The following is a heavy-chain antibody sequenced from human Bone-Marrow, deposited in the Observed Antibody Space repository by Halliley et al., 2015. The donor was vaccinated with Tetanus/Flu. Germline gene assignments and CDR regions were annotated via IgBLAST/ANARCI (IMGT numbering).Heavy chain of an antibody. Sequence: TLSLTCTVSGDSISSHYWSWIRQPPGKGLEWIGSIYYSGSTKYNPSLNSRVTISVDTSKNQYSVNLHSVTAADTAVYYCARDWETGFDPWGQGTLVTVSS. D-gene: IGHD1-26*01. CDR2: IYYSGST. CDR1: GDSISSHY. V-gene: IGHV4-59*11. J-gene: IGHJ5*02. CDR3: ARDWETGFDP.